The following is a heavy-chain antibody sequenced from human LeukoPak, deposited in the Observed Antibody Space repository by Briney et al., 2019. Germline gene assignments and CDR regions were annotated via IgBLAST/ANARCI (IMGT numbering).Heavy chain of an antibody. Sequence: ASVKVSCKASGYTFTSYGISWVRQAPGQGLEWMGWISAYNGDTNYAQKLQGRVTMTTDTSTSTAYMELRSLRSDDTAVYYCAREKTDIVVVPAAMVMDYWGQGTLVTVSS. J-gene: IGHJ4*02. D-gene: IGHD2-2*01. CDR3: AREKTDIVVVPAAMVMDY. V-gene: IGHV1-18*01. CDR1: GYTFTSYG. CDR2: ISAYNGDT.